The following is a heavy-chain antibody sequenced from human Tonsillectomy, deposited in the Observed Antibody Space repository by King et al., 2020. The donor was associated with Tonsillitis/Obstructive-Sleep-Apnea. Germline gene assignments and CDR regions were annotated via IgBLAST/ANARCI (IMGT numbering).Heavy chain of an antibody. CDR1: GYTFASYY. CDR2: INPSGGST. CDR3: AREDGLGTYLQFYYRMDV. V-gene: IGHV1-46*01. D-gene: IGHD3-10*01. Sequence: VQLVESGAEVKKPGASVKVSCKASGYTFASYYIHWVRQAPGQGLEWMGIINPSGGSTNYAQKFQGRVTMTRDTSTNTVYMEMSSVRSEDTAVYFCAREDGLGTYLQFYYRMDVWGQGTTVTVSS. J-gene: IGHJ6*02.